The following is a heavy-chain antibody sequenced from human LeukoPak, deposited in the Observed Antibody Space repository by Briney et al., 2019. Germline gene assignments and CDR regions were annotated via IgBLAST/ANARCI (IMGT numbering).Heavy chain of an antibody. V-gene: IGHV4-59*08. J-gene: IGHJ4*02. D-gene: IGHD4-17*01. CDR3: ARHDYGDYVYDY. Sequence: SEALSLTCTVSGGSISSYYWSWIRQPPGKGLEWIGYIYYSGSTNFNPSLKSRVTISVDTSKNQFSLKLSSVTAADTAVYYCARHDYGDYVYDYWGQGTLVTVSS. CDR2: IYYSGST. CDR1: GGSISSYY.